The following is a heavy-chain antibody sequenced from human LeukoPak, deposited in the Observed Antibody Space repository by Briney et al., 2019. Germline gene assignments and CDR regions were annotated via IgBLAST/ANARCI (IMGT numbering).Heavy chain of an antibody. CDR3: ARTVSDYGTEYYFDY. Sequence: GGSLRLSCAASGFTFSSYAMSWVRQAPGKGLEWVSAISGSGGSTYYADSVKGRFTISRDNSKSTLYLQLNNLGAEDTALYYCARTVSDYGTEYYFDYWGQGALVTVSS. CDR2: ISGSGGST. CDR1: GFTFSSYA. J-gene: IGHJ4*02. V-gene: IGHV3-23*01. D-gene: IGHD4-17*01.